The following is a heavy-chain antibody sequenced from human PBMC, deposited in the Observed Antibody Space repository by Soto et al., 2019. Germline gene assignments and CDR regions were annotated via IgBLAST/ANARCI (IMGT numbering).Heavy chain of an antibody. CDR2: ISSSSSTI. CDR1: GFTFSSYS. V-gene: IGHV3-48*01. Sequence: GGSLRLSCAASGFTFSSYSMNWVRQAPGKGLEWVSYISSSSSTIYYADSVKGRFTISRDNAKNSLYLQMNSLRAEDTAVYYCARDNGWNIVATTPGPFDYWGQGTLVTVSS. J-gene: IGHJ4*02. D-gene: IGHD5-12*01. CDR3: ARDNGWNIVATTPGPFDY.